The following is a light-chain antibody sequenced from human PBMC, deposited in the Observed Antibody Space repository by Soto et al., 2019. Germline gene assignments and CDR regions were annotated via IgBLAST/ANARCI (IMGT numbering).Light chain of an antibody. CDR2: GNT. CDR1: SSNIGAGYD. Sequence: VVTQPPSVSGAPGQRVTISCTGSSSNIGAGYDVHWYLQLPGTAPKLLIYGNTNRPSGVPDRFSGSKSGSSASLAITGLQAEDEADYYCQSHDSSLHASVFGTGTKLTVL. J-gene: IGLJ1*01. CDR3: QSHDSSLHASV. V-gene: IGLV1-40*01.